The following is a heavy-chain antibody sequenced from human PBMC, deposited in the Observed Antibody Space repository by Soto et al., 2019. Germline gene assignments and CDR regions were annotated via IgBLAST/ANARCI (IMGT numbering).Heavy chain of an antibody. CDR2: IYYSGST. CDR3: ARVSSGWWYFDY. D-gene: IGHD6-19*01. J-gene: IGHJ4*02. V-gene: IGHV4-59*01. CDR1: GGSISSYY. Sequence: SETLSLTCTVSGGSISSYYWSWIRQPPGKGLEWIGYIYYSGSTNYNPSLKSRVTISVNTSKNQFSLKLTSVTAADTAVYYCARVSSGWWYFDYRGQGTLVTVSS.